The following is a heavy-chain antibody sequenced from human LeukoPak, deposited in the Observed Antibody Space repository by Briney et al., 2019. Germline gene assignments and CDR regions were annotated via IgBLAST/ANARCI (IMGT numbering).Heavy chain of an antibody. D-gene: IGHD1-14*01. J-gene: IGHJ4*02. Sequence: GGSLRLSCAASGFTFSSYGMSWVRQAPGKGLEWVSAISGSGGSTYYADSVKGRFTISRDNSKNTLYLQMNSLRAEDTAVYYCARGTLNIPGEHGAFDYWGQGTLVTVSS. CDR2: ISGSGGST. V-gene: IGHV3-23*01. CDR1: GFTFSSYG. CDR3: ARGTLNIPGEHGAFDY.